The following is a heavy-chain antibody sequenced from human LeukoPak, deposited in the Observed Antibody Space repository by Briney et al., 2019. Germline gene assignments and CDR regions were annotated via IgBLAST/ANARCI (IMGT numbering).Heavy chain of an antibody. CDR3: AKDVKVGVTPYFDY. Sequence: GGSLRLSCAASGFTFSSYAMSWVRQAPGKGLKWVSTISGSGGSTYYADSVKGRFTISRDNSKNTLYLQMNSLRVEDTAVYYCAKDVKVGVTPYFDYWGQGILVTVSS. CDR2: ISGSGGST. J-gene: IGHJ4*02. CDR1: GFTFSSYA. D-gene: IGHD1-26*01. V-gene: IGHV3-23*01.